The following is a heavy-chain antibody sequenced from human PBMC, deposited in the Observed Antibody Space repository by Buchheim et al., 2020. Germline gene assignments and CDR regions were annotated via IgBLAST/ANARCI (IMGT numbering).Heavy chain of an antibody. CDR2: INRDGSTT. CDR1: GFTFSDYW. D-gene: IGHD3-3*01. CDR3: ARPLFWSGYSSLDY. V-gene: IGHV3-74*02. Sequence: VQLVESGGGVVQPGRSLRLSCAASGFTFSDYWMHWVRQTPGDGLVWVSRINRDGSTTTYADSVKGRFTISRDNAKNSLYLQMNSLRDEDTAVYYCARPLFWSGYSSLDYWGQGTL. J-gene: IGHJ4*02.